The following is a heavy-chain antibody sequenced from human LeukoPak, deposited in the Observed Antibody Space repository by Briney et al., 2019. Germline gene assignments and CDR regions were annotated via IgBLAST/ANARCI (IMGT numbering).Heavy chain of an antibody. J-gene: IGHJ4*02. V-gene: IGHV3-23*01. CDR3: AKIGYSTLYYFDY. CDR2: ISGSGGST. Sequence: GGSLRLSCAASGFTFSSYAMSWVRQAPGKGLEWVSAISGSGGSTYYADSVKGRFTISRDNSKNTLYLQVNSLRAEDTAVYYCAKIGYSTLYYFDYWGQGTLVTVSS. D-gene: IGHD6-13*01. CDR1: GFTFSSYA.